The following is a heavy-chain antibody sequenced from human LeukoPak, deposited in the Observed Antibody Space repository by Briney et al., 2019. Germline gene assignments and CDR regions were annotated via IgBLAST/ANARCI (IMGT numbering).Heavy chain of an antibody. D-gene: IGHD6-13*01. CDR2: IWYGGSNK. CDR3: AKDRLYSSSWGFDY. Sequence: GGSLRLSCAASGFTFSSYAMSWVRQAPGKGLEWVAVIWYGGSNKYYADSVKGRFTISRDNSKNTLYLQMNSLRAEDTAVYYCAKDRLYSSSWGFDYWGQGTLVTVSS. J-gene: IGHJ4*02. V-gene: IGHV3-30*02. CDR1: GFTFSSYA.